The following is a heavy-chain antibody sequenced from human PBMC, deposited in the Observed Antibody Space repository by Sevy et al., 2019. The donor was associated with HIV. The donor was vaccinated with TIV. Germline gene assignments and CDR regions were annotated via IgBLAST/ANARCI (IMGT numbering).Heavy chain of an antibody. D-gene: IGHD6-6*01. V-gene: IGHV3-7*01. CDR1: GFTFRSYW. CDR3: ARDLREYSSSSKYYFDY. CDR2: IKQDGSEK. Sequence: GGSLRLSCAASGFTFRSYWMSWVRQAPGKGLEWVANIKQDGSEKYYVDSVKGRFTISRDNAKNSLYLQMNSLRAEDTAVYYCARDLREYSSSSKYYFDYWGQGILVTVSS. J-gene: IGHJ4*02.